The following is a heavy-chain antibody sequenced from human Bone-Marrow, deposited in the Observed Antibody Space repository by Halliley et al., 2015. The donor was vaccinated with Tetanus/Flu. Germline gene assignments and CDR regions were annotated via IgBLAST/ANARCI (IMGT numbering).Heavy chain of an antibody. D-gene: IGHD1-7*01. CDR3: AGGPGLNSLDV. CDR2: ITNSGSPI. J-gene: IGHJ6*02. V-gene: IGHV3-48*03. CDR1: GFTFSRYE. Sequence: SLRLSCAASGFTFSRYEFNWVRQAPGKGLEWISYITNSGSPIYYADSVRGRFTISRDNAKNSLYLQMNSLRAEDTAVYYCAGGPGLNSLDVWGQGTTVTVSS.